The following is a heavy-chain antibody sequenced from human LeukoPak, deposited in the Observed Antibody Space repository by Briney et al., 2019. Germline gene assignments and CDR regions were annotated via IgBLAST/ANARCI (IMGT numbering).Heavy chain of an antibody. CDR2: IWYDGSNK. CDR3: ARDSRLLASGYYYGMDV. Sequence: GGSLRLSCAASGFTFSSYGMHWVRQAPGKGLEWVAVIWYDGSNKYYADSVKGRFTISRDNSKNTLYLQMNSLRAEDTAVYYCARDSRLLASGYYYGMDVWGQGTTVTVSS. V-gene: IGHV3-33*01. CDR1: GFTFSSYG. J-gene: IGHJ6*02. D-gene: IGHD3-22*01.